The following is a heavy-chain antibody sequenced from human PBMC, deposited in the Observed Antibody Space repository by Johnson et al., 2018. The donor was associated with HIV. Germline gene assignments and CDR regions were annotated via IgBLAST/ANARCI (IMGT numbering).Heavy chain of an antibody. V-gene: IGHV3-30*18. J-gene: IGHJ3*02. Sequence: QVQLVESGGGVVQPGRSLRLSCAASGFIFSRFAMHWVRQAPGTGLEWMAVISYDGSNKYYSASVKGRFTISRDNSKNTLYLQMNSLRAEDTAVYYCAKDHLLQGAFDIWGQGTMVTVSS. CDR1: GFIFSRFA. CDR3: AKDHLLQGAFDI. CDR2: ISYDGSNK.